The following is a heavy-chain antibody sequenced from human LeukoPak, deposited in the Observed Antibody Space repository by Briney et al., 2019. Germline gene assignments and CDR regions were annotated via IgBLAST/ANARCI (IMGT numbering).Heavy chain of an antibody. CDR1: GYTFTGYY. V-gene: IGHV1-2*02. Sequence: ASVKVSCKASGYTFTGYYMHWVRQAPGQGLEWMGWINPNSGGTNYAQKFQGRVTMTRDTSISTAYMELSRLRSDDTAVYYCARGIVGATRAFDIWGQGTMVIVSS. J-gene: IGHJ3*02. D-gene: IGHD1-26*01. CDR3: ARGIVGATRAFDI. CDR2: INPNSGGT.